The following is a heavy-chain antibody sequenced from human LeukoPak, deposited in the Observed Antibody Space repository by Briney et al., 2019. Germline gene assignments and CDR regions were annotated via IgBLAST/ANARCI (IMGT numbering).Heavy chain of an antibody. J-gene: IGHJ4*02. CDR1: GFTFSGYA. CDR2: IWYDGGNK. CDR3: VTGGGNSVVY. Sequence: PGRSLRLSCAASGFTFSGYAMHWVRQAPGKGLEGVAVIWYDGGNKYYVDSVKGRFTISRDNSKHTLYLQMNSLRAEDTAVYYCVTGGGNSVVYWGQGTLVTVSS. V-gene: IGHV3-33*08. D-gene: IGHD4-23*01.